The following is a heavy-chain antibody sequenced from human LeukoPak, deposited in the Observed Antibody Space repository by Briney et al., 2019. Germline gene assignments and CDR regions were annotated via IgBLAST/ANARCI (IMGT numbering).Heavy chain of an antibody. CDR2: IYSSGNI. Sequence: SETLSLTCSVSGGSIKNYYWSRIRQSAGKELEWIGRIYSSGNITYNRALKSRVTMSVDTSKNQVSLTLTSVTAADTAVYYCARGGLHRFFDPWGQGTLVIVSS. J-gene: IGHJ5*02. CDR1: GGSIKNYY. CDR3: ARGGLHRFFDP. V-gene: IGHV4-4*07. D-gene: IGHD3-10*01.